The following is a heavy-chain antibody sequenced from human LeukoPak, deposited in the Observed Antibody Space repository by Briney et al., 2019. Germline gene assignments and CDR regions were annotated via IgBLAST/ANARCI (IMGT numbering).Heavy chain of an antibody. Sequence: GGSLRLSCAASGFTFSSYAMHWVRQAPGKGLEWVAVISYDGSNKYYADSVKGRFTISRDNSKNTLYPQMNSLRAEDTAIYYCASVASEHYFDYWGQGTLVTVST. CDR2: ISYDGSNK. CDR1: GFTFSSYA. J-gene: IGHJ4*02. CDR3: ASVASEHYFDY. D-gene: IGHD1-26*01. V-gene: IGHV3-30-3*01.